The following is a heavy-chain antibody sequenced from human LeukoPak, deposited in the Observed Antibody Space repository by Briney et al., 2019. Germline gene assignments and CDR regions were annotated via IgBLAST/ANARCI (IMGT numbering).Heavy chain of an antibody. D-gene: IGHD3-10*01. V-gene: IGHV4-34*01. Sequence: SETLSLTCAVYGGSFSGYYWSWIRQPPGKGLEWIGEINHSGSTNYIPSLKSRVTISVDTSKNQFSLKLSSVTAADTAVYYCARGWFLDYWGQGTVVTVSS. CDR1: GGSFSGYY. CDR2: INHSGST. J-gene: IGHJ4*02. CDR3: ARGWFLDY.